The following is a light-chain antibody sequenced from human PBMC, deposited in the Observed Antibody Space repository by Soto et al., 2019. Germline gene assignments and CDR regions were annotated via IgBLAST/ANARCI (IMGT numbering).Light chain of an antibody. CDR3: LSYTTSSSYV. V-gene: IGLV2-14*01. Sequence: QSALTQPASVSGSPGQSITISCTGTSSDVGAYNRVSWYQQHSGKAPKLMIYEVSNRPSGVSNRFSGSKSGNTASLTISGLQAEDEDDYYSLSYTTSSSYVFGTGTKLTVL. CDR1: SSDVGAYNR. J-gene: IGLJ1*01. CDR2: EVS.